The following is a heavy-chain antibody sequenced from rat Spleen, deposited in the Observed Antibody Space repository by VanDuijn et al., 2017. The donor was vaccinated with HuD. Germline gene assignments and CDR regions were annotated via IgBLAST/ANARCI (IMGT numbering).Heavy chain of an antibody. Sequence: EVQLVESGGGLVQPGRSLKLSCVASGFTFNKYWMTWIRQAPGKGLEWVASIINTGGSTYYPDSVKGRFTISRDDAKSTLYLQMNRLRSEDTATYYCTRAPYGYLDDWGKGVMVTVSS. J-gene: IGHJ2*01. CDR2: IINTGGST. CDR1: GFTFNKYW. D-gene: IGHD1-3*01. CDR3: TRAPYGYLDD. V-gene: IGHV5-31*01.